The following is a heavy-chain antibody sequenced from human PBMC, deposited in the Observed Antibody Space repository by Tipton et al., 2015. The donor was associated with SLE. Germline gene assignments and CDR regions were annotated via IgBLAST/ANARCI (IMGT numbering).Heavy chain of an antibody. D-gene: IGHD5-24*01. CDR1: GGSISSGSYY. V-gene: IGHV4-61*09. Sequence: TLSLTCTVSGGSISSGSYYWSWIRQPAGKGLEWIGYIYTSGSTNYNPSLKSRVTISVDTSNNQFSLKMTSVTAADTAVYYCARFDGSVPVFEFWGQGTLVTVSS. CDR2: IYTSGST. J-gene: IGHJ4*02. CDR3: ARFDGSVPVFEF.